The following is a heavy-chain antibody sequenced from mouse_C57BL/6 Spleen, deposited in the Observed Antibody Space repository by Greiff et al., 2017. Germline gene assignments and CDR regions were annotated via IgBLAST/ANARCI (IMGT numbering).Heavy chain of an antibody. CDR1: GYAFSSSW. V-gene: IGHV1-82*01. CDR2: IYPGDGDT. Sequence: QVQLQQSGPELVKPGASVQISCKASGYAFSSSWMNWVKQRPGKGLEWIGRIYPGDGDTNYNGKFKGKATLTADKSSSTAYMQLSSLTSEDSAVYFWARKSSYDYDIEYYFDYWGQGTTLTVSS. D-gene: IGHD2-4*01. CDR3: ARKSSYDYDIEYYFDY. J-gene: IGHJ2*01.